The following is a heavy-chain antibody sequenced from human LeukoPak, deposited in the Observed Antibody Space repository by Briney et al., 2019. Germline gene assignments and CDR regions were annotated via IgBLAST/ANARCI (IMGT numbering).Heavy chain of an antibody. CDR2: IYYSGST. D-gene: IGHD5-18*01. Sequence: SETLSLTCTVSGGSISSYYWSWIRQPPGKGLEWIGYIYYSGSTNYNPSLKSRVTISVDTSKNQFPLKLSSVTAADTAVYYCARGGYSYGVNYYYGVDVWGKGTTVNVSS. V-gene: IGHV4-59*01. CDR3: ARGGYSYGVNYYYGVDV. CDR1: GGSISSYY. J-gene: IGHJ6*04.